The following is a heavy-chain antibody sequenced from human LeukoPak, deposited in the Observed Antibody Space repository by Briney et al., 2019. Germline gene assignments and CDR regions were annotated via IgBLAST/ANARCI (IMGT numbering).Heavy chain of an antibody. J-gene: IGHJ6*03. V-gene: IGHV3-7*01. CDR1: EFRFGSYA. D-gene: IGHD1-26*01. CDR3: ARDPYSGRYGDYYYYYMDV. CDR2: IHQDGVDK. Sequence: GGSLRLSCAASEFRFGSYAMSWVRQAPRKGPEWVANIHQDGVDKDYVDSVAGRLTISRDNAKSSVYLEMNSLRAEDTAVYYCARDPYSGRYGDYYYYYMDVWGKGTTVTISS.